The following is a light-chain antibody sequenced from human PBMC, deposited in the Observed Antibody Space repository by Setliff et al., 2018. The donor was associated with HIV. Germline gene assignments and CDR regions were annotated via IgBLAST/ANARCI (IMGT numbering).Light chain of an antibody. CDR2: DDG. CDR3: QVWDSSSDHHYV. J-gene: IGLJ1*01. Sequence: SYELTQPPSVSVAPGKTARITCGGNNIGSKSVHWYQQRPGQAPVLVVYDDGDRPSGIPERFSGSNSGNTATLTISRVEAGDEADYYCQVWDSSSDHHYVFGTGTKVTV. V-gene: IGLV3-21*03. CDR1: NIGSKS.